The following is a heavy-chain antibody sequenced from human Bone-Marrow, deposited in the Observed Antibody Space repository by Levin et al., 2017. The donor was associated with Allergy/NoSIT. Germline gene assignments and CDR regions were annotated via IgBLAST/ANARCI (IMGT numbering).Heavy chain of an antibody. D-gene: IGHD3-10*01. V-gene: IGHV5-51*01. CDR2: IDPDDSET. J-gene: IGHJ4*02. Sequence: KVSCQASGYTFAEKWIAWVRQVPGKGLEWMGIIDPDDSETRYSPSFEGHVTISVDKSISTVYLQWTSLKASDTAMYYCAKNLYHGAGSYDSWGQGTRVTVSS. CDR3: AKNLYHGAGSYDS. CDR1: GYTFAEKW.